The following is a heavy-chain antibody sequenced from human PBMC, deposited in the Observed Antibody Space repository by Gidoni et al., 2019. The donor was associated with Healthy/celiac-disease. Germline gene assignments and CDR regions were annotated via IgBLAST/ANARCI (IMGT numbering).Heavy chain of an antibody. J-gene: IGHJ2*01. D-gene: IGHD1-26*01. Sequence: QVQLQESGPGLVKPSQTLSLTCTVSGGSISSGGYYWGWIRQHPGKGLEWIGYFYDSGSTYYNPSLKSRVTISVDTSKNQFSRKLSAVTAEDTAVYYCAGDSRIVGATHWYFDLWGRGTLVTVSS. CDR1: GGSISSGGYY. V-gene: IGHV4-31*03. CDR3: AGDSRIVGATHWYFDL. CDR2: FYDSGST.